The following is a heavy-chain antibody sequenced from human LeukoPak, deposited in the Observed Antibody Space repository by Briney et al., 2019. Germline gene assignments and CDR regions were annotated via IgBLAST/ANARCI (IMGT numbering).Heavy chain of an antibody. V-gene: IGHV3-23*01. D-gene: IGHD4/OR15-4a*01. CDR2: FSGSGGST. Sequence: QTGGSLRLSCAASGFTFSSYAMSWVRQSPGKGLEWVSAFSGSGGSTYHADSVKGRFTISRDNSKNTLYLQMNSLRAEDTAVYYCAKSGLSRFDYWGQGTLVTVSS. CDR1: GFTFSSYA. J-gene: IGHJ4*02. CDR3: AKSGLSRFDY.